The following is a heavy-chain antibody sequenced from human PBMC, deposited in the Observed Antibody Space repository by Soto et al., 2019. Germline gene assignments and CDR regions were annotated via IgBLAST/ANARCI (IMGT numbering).Heavy chain of an antibody. V-gene: IGHV4-31*03. D-gene: IGHD2-15*01. CDR1: GGSISSGGYY. J-gene: IGHJ4*02. Sequence: NPSETLSLTCTVSGGSISSGGYYWSWIRQHPGKGLEWIGYIYYSGSTYYNPSLKSRVTISVDTSKNQFSLKLSSVTAADTAVYYCARHPLGYCSGGSCLYFDYWGQGTLVTVSS. CDR2: IYYSGST. CDR3: ARHPLGYCSGGSCLYFDY.